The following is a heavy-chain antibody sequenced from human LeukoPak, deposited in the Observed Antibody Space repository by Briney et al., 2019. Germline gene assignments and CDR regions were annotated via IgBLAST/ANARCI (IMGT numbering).Heavy chain of an antibody. Sequence: PSETLSLTCAVYGGSFSGYYWSWIRQPPGKGLEWIGEINHSGSTNYNPSLKSRVTISVDTSKNQFSLKLSSVTAADTALYYCARERGYYFDYWGQGTLVTVSS. V-gene: IGHV4-34*01. CDR1: GGSFSGYY. D-gene: IGHD3-10*01. CDR2: INHSGST. J-gene: IGHJ4*02. CDR3: ARERGYYFDY.